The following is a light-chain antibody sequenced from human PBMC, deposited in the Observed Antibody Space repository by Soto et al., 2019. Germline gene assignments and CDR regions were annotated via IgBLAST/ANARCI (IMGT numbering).Light chain of an antibody. Sequence: EIVSTQSPATLSLSPGERATLSCRASQSVTSYLAWYQQRPGQAPRLLIHDASRRATGIPDRFSGSGSGADFTLTISSLEPEDFAVYYCQQRSSWPITFGQGTRLE. CDR3: QQRSSWPIT. J-gene: IGKJ5*01. V-gene: IGKV3-11*01. CDR2: DAS. CDR1: QSVTSY.